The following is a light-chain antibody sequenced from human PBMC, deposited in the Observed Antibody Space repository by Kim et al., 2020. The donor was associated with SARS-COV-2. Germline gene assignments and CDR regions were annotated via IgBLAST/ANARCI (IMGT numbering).Light chain of an antibody. J-gene: IGLJ3*02. V-gene: IGLV4-60*03. Sequence: QLVLTQSSSASASLGSSVKLTCTLSSGHSSYIIAWHQQQPGKAPRYLMKLEGSGSYNKGSGVPDRFSGSSSGADRYLTISNLQSEDEADYYCETWDSNTRVFGGGTPLTVL. CDR1: SGHSSYI. CDR3: ETWDSNTRV. CDR2: LEGSGSY.